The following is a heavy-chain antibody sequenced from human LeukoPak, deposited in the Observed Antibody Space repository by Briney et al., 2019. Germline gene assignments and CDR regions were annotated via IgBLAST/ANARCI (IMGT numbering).Heavy chain of an antibody. CDR3: AKEGYDILTGYHHHFDY. CDR1: GFTFNSFG. D-gene: IGHD3-9*01. V-gene: IGHV3-33*06. J-gene: IGHJ4*02. CDR2: IWYDGNNK. Sequence: GRSLRLSCAASGFTFNSFGMHWVRQAPGKGLEWVAVIWYDGNNKYYADSVKGRFTISRDNSKNTLYLQMNSLRAEDTAVYYCAKEGYDILTGYHHHFDYWGQGTLVTVSS.